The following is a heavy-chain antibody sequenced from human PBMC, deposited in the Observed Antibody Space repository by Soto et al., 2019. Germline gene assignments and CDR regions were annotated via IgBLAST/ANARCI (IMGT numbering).Heavy chain of an antibody. CDR2: IKSKTDGGTT. Sequence: GGSLRLSCTASGFTFSNAWMNWVRQAPGKGLGWVGRIKSKTDGGTTDYAAPVKGRFTISRDDSKNTLYLQMNSLKTEDTAVYYCTTGITMVQGYYYYGMDVWGQGTTVTVSS. D-gene: IGHD3-10*01. CDR3: TTGITMVQGYYYYGMDV. CDR1: GFTFSNAW. V-gene: IGHV3-15*07. J-gene: IGHJ6*02.